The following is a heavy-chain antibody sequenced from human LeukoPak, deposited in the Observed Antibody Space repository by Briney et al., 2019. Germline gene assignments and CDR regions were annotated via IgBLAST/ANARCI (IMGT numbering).Heavy chain of an antibody. J-gene: IGHJ6*03. V-gene: IGHV4-59*01. CDR3: ARGRVSSSTWYSTYYYFFCMDF. D-gene: IGHD4-11*01. Sequence: SETLSLTCTVSDDSITMYYWTWIRQPPGKGLEWIGYVDHTGSTKFNPSLNGRVSISRDTSKNFFSLRLRSVTAADTAVYFCARGRVSSSTWYSTYYYFFCMDFWGKGTTVTVSS. CDR1: DDSITMYY. CDR2: VDHTGST.